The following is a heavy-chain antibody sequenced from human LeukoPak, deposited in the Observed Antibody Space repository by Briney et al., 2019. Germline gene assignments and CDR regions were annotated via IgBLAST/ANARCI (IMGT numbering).Heavy chain of an antibody. J-gene: IGHJ4*02. D-gene: IGHD3-22*01. CDR1: GFTFSSYS. CDR2: ISSSSSYI. Sequence: GGSLRLSCAASGFTFSSYSMNWVRQAPGKGLEWVSSISSSSSYIYYADSVKGRFTISRDNAKNSLYLQMNSLRAEDTAVYYCARESPHYYDSSGYPADYWGQGTLVTVSS. V-gene: IGHV3-21*01. CDR3: ARESPHYYDSSGYPADY.